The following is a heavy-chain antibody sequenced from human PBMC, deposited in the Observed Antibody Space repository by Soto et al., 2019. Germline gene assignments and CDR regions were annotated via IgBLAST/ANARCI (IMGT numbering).Heavy chain of an antibody. Sequence: QVQLVASGGGLVKPGGSLRLSCAASGFTFSDYYMSWIRQAPGKGLEWVSYISSSSSYTNYADSVKGRFTISRDNAKNPLYLQMNSLRAEDTAVYYCARHPALRYFDWLHRYYFDYWGQGTLVTVSS. V-gene: IGHV3-11*06. CDR1: GFTFSDYY. CDR2: ISSSSSYT. CDR3: ARHPALRYFDWLHRYYFDY. D-gene: IGHD3-9*01. J-gene: IGHJ4*02.